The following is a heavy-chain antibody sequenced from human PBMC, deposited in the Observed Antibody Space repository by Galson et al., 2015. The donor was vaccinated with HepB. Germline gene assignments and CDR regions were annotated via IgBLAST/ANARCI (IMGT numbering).Heavy chain of an antibody. J-gene: IGHJ4*02. CDR3: ARDRLWDN. V-gene: IGHV3-7*05. CDR1: RFTFSNYR. Sequence: SLRLSCAISRFTFSNYRMTWVRQTPRTGLECVALINTDGSDKFYSGSVKGRFTISRDNAKDLLYLQMNSLRAEDTAIYYCARDRLWDNWGQGTLVTVSS. D-gene: IGHD3-16*01. CDR2: INTDGSDK.